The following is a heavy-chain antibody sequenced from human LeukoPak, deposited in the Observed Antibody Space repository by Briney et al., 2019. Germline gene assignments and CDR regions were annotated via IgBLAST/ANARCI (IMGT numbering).Heavy chain of an antibody. D-gene: IGHD6-13*01. CDR2: ISVYKVNT. J-gene: IGHJ5*02. CDR3: AREKGIAAAGLNWCDP. V-gene: IGHV1-18*01. Sequence: GASVKVSCKASGSTFTSYGIRLVRQAPGPGLEWMGWISVYKVNTKYAQKPQGRVTMTTDTSQSSASMELESLRSDDTAVYYCAREKGIAAAGLNWCDPWGQGTVVTVS. CDR1: GSTFTSYG.